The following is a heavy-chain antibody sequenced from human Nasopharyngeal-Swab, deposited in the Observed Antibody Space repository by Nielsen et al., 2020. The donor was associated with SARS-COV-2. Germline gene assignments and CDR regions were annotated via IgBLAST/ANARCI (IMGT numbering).Heavy chain of an antibody. J-gene: IGHJ6*02. V-gene: IGHV3-21*01. CDR3: ARDGLDYDFWSAYFMDV. Sequence: GGSLRLSCAPSGFTFSTYNMNWVRQAPGKGLEWVSSISSSSTYIYYADSVKGRFTISRDSAQSSLFLQMNSLRAEDTAVYYCARDGLDYDFWSAYFMDVWGQGTTVTVSS. CDR2: ISSSSTYI. CDR1: GFTFSTYN. D-gene: IGHD3-3*01.